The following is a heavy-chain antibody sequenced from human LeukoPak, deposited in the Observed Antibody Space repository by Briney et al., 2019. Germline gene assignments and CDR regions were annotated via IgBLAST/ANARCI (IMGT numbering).Heavy chain of an antibody. J-gene: IGHJ6*02. CDR1: GGSISSSSYY. Sequence: SETLSLTCTVSGGSISSSSYYWGWIRQPPGKGLEWIGSIYYSGSTYYNPSLKSRVTISVDTSKNQFSLKLSSVTAADTAVYYCARGGNGRPYYYYGMDVWGQGTTVTVSS. CDR3: ARGGNGRPYYYYGMDV. V-gene: IGHV4-39*01. D-gene: IGHD3-16*01. CDR2: IYYSGST.